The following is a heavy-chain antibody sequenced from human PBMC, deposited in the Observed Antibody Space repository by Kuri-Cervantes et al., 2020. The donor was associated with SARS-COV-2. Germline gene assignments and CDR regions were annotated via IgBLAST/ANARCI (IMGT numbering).Heavy chain of an antibody. Sequence: GGSLRLSCAASGFTFSSYWMSWVRQAPGKGLEWVANIKQDGSEKYYVDSVKGRFTISRDNAKNSLYLQMNSLRAEDTALYYRARSGDTDCSSTSCYQSDYARVAFDIWGQGTMVTVSS. CDR1: GFTFSSYW. D-gene: IGHD2-2*01. V-gene: IGHV3-7*03. J-gene: IGHJ3*02. CDR3: ARSGDTDCSSTSCYQSDYARVAFDI. CDR2: IKQDGSEK.